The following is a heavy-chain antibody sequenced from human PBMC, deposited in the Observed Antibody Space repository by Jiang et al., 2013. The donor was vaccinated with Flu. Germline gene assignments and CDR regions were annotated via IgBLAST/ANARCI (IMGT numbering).Heavy chain of an antibody. V-gene: IGHV1-8*01. J-gene: IGHJ6*02. CDR3: ASWYSSGWFYYYYGMDV. CDR2: MNPNSGNT. D-gene: IGHD6-19*01. Sequence: KVSCKASGYTFTSYDINWVRQATGQGLEWMGWMNPNSGNTGYAQKFQGRVTMTRNTSISTAYMELSSLRSEDTAVYYCASWYSSGWFYYYYGMDVWGQGTTVTVSS. CDR1: GYTFTSYD.